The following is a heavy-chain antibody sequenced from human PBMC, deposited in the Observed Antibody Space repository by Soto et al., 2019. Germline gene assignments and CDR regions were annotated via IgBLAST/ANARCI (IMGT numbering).Heavy chain of an antibody. V-gene: IGHV3-74*01. CDR1: GFTFSSYW. CDR3: ARDIPAAH. D-gene: IGHD6-25*01. J-gene: IGHJ4*02. Sequence: SLRLSCAASGFTFSSYWMHWVRQAPGKGLVWVSRINGDGLSTSYADSVKGRFTISRDNAKNTLYLQMNSLRVEDTAVYYCARDIPAAHWGQGTLVTVSS. CDR2: INGDGLST.